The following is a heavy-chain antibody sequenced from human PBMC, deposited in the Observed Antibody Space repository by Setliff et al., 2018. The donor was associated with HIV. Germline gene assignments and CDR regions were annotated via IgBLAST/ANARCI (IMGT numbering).Heavy chain of an antibody. Sequence: PSETLSLTCTVSGGSINTGHYYWSWIRHHPGKGLEWIAYIYYTGNTYFNPSLKSRITISIDTSKNQFSLKMSSVTAADTAMYYCAGGRYFRDIRDSRFDFWGQGMLVTVSS. J-gene: IGHJ4*02. CDR1: GGSINTGHYY. D-gene: IGHD3-9*01. CDR3: AGGRYFRDIRDSRFDF. V-gene: IGHV4-31*03. CDR2: IYYTGNT.